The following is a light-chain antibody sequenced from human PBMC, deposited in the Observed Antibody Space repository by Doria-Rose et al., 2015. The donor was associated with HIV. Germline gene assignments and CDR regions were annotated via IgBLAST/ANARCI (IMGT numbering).Light chain of an antibody. Sequence: EIVMTQSPGTLSLSPGERATLSCRASQSFSSTYLAWYQQNPGQAPSIIIDEVSTRATGIPDRLSASGSGTDFTLTINRLEPEDFALYYCHQYGSSWTFGQGTKVEI. J-gene: IGKJ1*01. CDR1: QSFSSTY. CDR2: EVS. V-gene: IGKV3-20*01. CDR3: HQYGSSWT.